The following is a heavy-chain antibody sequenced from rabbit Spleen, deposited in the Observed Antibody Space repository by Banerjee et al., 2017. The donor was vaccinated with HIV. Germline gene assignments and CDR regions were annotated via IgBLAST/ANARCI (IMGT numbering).Heavy chain of an antibody. CDR2: IGVGGSGP. V-gene: IGHV1S45*01. CDR1: GFSFSSGYW. Sequence: QEQLEESGGGLVKPEGSLTLTCKASGFSFSSGYWMCWVRQAPGKGLEWIACIGVGGSGPYYASWAKGRFTISKTSSTTVTLQMTSLTAADTATYFCARSLGTVSNGYPNLWGPGTLVTVS. J-gene: IGHJ4*01. D-gene: IGHD1-1*01. CDR3: ARSLGTVSNGYPNL.